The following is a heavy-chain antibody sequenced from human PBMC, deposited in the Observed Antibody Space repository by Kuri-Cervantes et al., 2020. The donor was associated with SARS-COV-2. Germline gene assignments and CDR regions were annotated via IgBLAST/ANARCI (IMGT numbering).Heavy chain of an antibody. D-gene: IGHD2-2*01. CDR3: ARSGGRYCSSTSCYWAFDI. Sequence: SQTLSLTCAVYGGSFSGYYWSWIRQPPGKGLEWIGEINHSGSTNYNPSLKSRVTVSVDTSKNQFSLKLSSVTAADTAVYYCARSGGRYCSSTSCYWAFDIWGQGKMVTVSS. CDR2: INHSGST. V-gene: IGHV4-34*01. CDR1: GGSFSGYY. J-gene: IGHJ3*02.